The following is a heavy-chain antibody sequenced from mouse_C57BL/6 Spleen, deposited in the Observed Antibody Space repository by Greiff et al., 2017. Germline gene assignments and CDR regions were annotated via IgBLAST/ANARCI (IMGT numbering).Heavy chain of an antibody. CDR3: ARDYDGGEGYFEV. Sequence: QVQLKQPGAELVMPGASVKLSCKASGYTFTSYWMHWVKQRPGQGLEWIGEIDPSDSYTNYNQKFKGKSTLTVDKSSSTAYMQLSSLTSEDSAVYYCARDYDGGEGYFEVWGTGATVTVSS. CDR2: IDPSDSYT. J-gene: IGHJ1*03. V-gene: IGHV1-69*01. D-gene: IGHD2-4*01. CDR1: GYTFTSYW.